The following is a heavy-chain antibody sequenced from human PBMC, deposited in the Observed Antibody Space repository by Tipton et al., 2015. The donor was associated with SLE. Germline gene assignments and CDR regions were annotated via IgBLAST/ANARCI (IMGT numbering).Heavy chain of an antibody. CDR1: GGSINNSYYY. CDR3: ARAGTGTAWGTFDI. CDR2: IYYGGST. Sequence: LRLSCTVSGGSINNSYYYWAWIRQPPGKGLEWIGSIYYGGSTFNNPSLKSRVTISAVTSKNQFSLRVSSVTAADTAVYYCARAGTGTAWGTFDIWGPGTMVTVSS. J-gene: IGHJ3*02. V-gene: IGHV4-39*07. D-gene: IGHD1-14*01.